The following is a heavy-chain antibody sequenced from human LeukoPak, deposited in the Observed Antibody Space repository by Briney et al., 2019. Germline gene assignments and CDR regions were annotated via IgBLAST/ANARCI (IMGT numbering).Heavy chain of an antibody. CDR2: IIPIFGTA. Sequence: SVKVSYKASGGTFSSYAISWVRQAPGQGLEWMGGIIPIFGTANYAQKFQGRVTITADESTSTAYMELSSLRSEDTAVYYCARDGGVAVAVVPNYFDYWGQGTLVTVSS. D-gene: IGHD6-19*01. CDR1: GGTFSSYA. V-gene: IGHV1-69*13. CDR3: ARDGGVAVAVVPNYFDY. J-gene: IGHJ4*02.